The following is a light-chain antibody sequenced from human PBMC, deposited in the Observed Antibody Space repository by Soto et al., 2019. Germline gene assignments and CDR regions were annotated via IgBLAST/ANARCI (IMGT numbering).Light chain of an antibody. CDR3: LQYNVYPLT. J-gene: IGKJ4*01. Sequence: DIQMTQSPSTLSASVGDRVTITCRASQNINRWLAWHQQRPGKAPNLLIHKASTLEAGVPSRFSGSASGTEFTLTISSLQPDDFAAYFCLQYNVYPLTFGGGTKVEIK. CDR1: QNINRW. CDR2: KAS. V-gene: IGKV1-5*03.